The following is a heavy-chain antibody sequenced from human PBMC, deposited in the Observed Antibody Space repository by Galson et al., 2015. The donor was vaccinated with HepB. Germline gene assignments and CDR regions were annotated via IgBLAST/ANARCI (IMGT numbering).Heavy chain of an antibody. V-gene: IGHV1-69*13. CDR2: IIPIFGTA. D-gene: IGHD2-2*01. CDR3: ARELVAAPRGFDY. Sequence: SVKVSCKASGGTFSSYAISWVRQAPGQGLEWMGGIIPIFGTANYAQKFQGRVTITADESTSTAYMELSSLRSEDTAVYYCARELVAAPRGFDYWGQGTLVTVSS. J-gene: IGHJ4*02. CDR1: GGTFSSYA.